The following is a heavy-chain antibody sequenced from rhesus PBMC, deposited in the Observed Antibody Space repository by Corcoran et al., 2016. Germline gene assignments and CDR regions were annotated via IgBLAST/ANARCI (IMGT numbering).Heavy chain of an antibody. CDR1: GYSFTSTW. J-gene: IGHJ4*01. CDR3: AKDYSCSWNFGLDY. D-gene: IGHD6-25*01. V-gene: IGHV5-2*01. Sequence: EVQLVQSEAEGTRPGESLKISCKNSGYSFTSTWIPWVRQMPGEGLEWRVCIYPSYSDARYSPTCHGNVTISVDKSISTAYLHWTILNASDSATYYCAKDYSCSWNFGLDYWGQGVLVTVSS. CDR2: IYPSYSDA.